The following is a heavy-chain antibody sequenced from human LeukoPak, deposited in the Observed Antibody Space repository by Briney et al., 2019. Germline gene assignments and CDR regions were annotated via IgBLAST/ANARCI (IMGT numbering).Heavy chain of an antibody. Sequence: PSETLSLTCTVSGGSISSSSYYWGWIRQPPGKGLEWIGSIYYSGSTYYNPSLKSRVTISVDTSKNQFSLKLSSVTAADTAVYYCAGTHWDSYYYYGMDVWAKGPRSPSP. CDR2: IYYSGST. D-gene: IGHD1-7*01. CDR3: AGTHWDSYYYYGMDV. CDR1: GGSISSSSYY. J-gene: IGHJ6*02. V-gene: IGHV4-39*01.